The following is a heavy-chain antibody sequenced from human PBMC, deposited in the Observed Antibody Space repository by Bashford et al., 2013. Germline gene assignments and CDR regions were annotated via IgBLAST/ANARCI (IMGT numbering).Heavy chain of an antibody. D-gene: IGHD6-19*01. CDR1: GGTFSSYA. J-gene: IGHJ4*02. V-gene: IGHV1-69*13. CDR3: ARGVETAVADKFHF. Sequence: SVKVSCKASGGTFSSYAISWVRQAPGQGLEWMGGIIPMFGTPIYAQKFQGRVTITADESTHTAYMELSGLKSEDTAMYYCARGVETAVADKFHFWGQGTLVTVSS. CDR2: IIPMFGTP.